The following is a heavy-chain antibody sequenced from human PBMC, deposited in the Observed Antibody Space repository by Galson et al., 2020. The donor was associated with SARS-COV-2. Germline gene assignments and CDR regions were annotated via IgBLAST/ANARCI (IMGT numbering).Heavy chain of an antibody. V-gene: IGHV4-39*01. Sequence: ETSETLSLTCTVSGGSISSSSYYWGWLCHPPGKGLEWIGTIYYSGTTYYNPSLNSRVTISVDTSKNQFSLRLSSVTAADTAVYYCASVSDWGQGTLVTVSS. CDR1: GGSISSSSYY. CDR2: IYYSGTT. J-gene: IGHJ4*02. CDR3: ASVSD.